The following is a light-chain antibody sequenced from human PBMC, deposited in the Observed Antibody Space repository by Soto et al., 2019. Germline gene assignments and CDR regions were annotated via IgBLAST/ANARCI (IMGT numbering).Light chain of an antibody. CDR1: RSDIGGSDY. J-gene: IGLJ3*02. V-gene: IGLV2-14*01. CDR3: SSYVTSGTLV. Sequence: QSVLTQAASVSGSPGQSITISCTGTRSDIGGSDYVSWYQKHPGKAPKVIIYEVSDRPSGVSDRFSGSKSGNTASLTISGLQAEDEADYYCSSYVTSGTLVFGGGTKLTFL. CDR2: EVS.